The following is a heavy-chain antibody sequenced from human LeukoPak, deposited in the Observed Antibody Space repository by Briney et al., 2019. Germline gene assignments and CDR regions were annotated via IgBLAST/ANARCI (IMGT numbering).Heavy chain of an antibody. CDR2: ISSSSSYI. D-gene: IGHD1-26*01. Sequence: GWSLRLSCAASGFTFSSYSMNWVRQAPGKGLEWVSSISSSSSYIYYADSVKGRFTISRDNAKNSLYLQMNSLRAEDTAVYYCARDLVGATSKADYWGQGTLVTVSS. CDR3: ARDLVGATSKADY. CDR1: GFTFSSYS. J-gene: IGHJ4*02. V-gene: IGHV3-21*01.